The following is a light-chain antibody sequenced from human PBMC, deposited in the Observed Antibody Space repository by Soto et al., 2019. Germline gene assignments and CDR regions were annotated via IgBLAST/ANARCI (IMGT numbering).Light chain of an antibody. CDR3: CSFAGSTPS. V-gene: IGLV2-23*01. Sequence: QSALTQPASVSGTPGQSITISCTGTSIDIWNYNLVSWYQQHPGKAPKLIIYEGSKRPSGVSNRFSASKSGNTASLTSSGLQAEDGADYYCCSFAGSTPSFGGGTKLTVL. J-gene: IGLJ2*01. CDR2: EGS. CDR1: SIDIWNYNL.